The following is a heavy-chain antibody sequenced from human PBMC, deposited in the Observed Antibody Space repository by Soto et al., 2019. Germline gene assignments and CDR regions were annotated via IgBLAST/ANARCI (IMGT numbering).Heavy chain of an antibody. Sequence: SETLCLTCAVYGGSVSGYYWSWIRQPPGKGLEWIGEINHSGSTNYNPSLKSRVTISVDTSKNQFSLKLSSVTAADTAVYYCATTGYSYGYVDYYYYYGMDVWGQGTTVT. D-gene: IGHD5-18*01. J-gene: IGHJ6*02. CDR3: ATTGYSYGYVDYYYYYGMDV. CDR1: GGSVSGYY. CDR2: INHSGST. V-gene: IGHV4-34*01.